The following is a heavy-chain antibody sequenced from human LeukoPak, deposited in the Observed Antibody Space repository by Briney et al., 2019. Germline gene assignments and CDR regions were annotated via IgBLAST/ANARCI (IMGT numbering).Heavy chain of an antibody. D-gene: IGHD3-22*01. CDR1: GFVVSTNY. CDR2: IYKDGRT. J-gene: IGHJ4*02. V-gene: IGHV3-53*01. Sequence: PGGSLRLSCAASGFVVSTNYMTWVRQPPGKGLEWVSVIYKDGRTFYTDSVKGRFTIFRDNAKSSLHLQMNSLRAEDTAVYYCASSPYGPNSSGYYPLGHWGQGTLVTVSS. CDR3: ASSPYGPNSSGYYPLGH.